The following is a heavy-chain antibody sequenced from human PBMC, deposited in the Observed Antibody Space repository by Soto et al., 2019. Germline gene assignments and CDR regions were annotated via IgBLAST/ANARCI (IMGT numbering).Heavy chain of an antibody. D-gene: IGHD5-18*01. CDR3: ARGDVDTAMVTHYYYGMDV. J-gene: IGHJ6*02. CDR1: GGSISSGDYY. V-gene: IGHV4-30-4*01. CDR2: IYYSGST. Sequence: SETLSLTCTVSGGSISSGDYYWSWIRQPPGKGLEWIGYIYYSGSTYYNPSLKNRVTISVDTSKNQFSLKLSSVTAADTAVYYCARGDVDTAMVTHYYYGMDVWGQGTTVTVSS.